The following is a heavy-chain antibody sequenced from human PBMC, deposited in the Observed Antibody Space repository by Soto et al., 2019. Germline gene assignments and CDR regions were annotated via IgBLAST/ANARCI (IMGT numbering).Heavy chain of an antibody. CDR3: ARGGGVGVAGSAAFDM. CDR2: INPATGAA. V-gene: IGHV1-2*02. CDR1: GYPVTAYY. Sequence: QLHLVQSGAVVKKPGASVTVSCSASGYPVTAYYMHWVRQAPGRGLGWMGGINPATGAAKYTQTFRGRVTMTRDTSTSTVFMELSGLTSEDPAVFYCARGGGVGVAGSAAFDMWGQGTVVTVSS. D-gene: IGHD3-3*01. J-gene: IGHJ3*02.